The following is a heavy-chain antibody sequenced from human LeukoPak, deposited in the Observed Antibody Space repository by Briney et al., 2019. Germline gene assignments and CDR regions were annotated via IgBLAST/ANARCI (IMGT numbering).Heavy chain of an antibody. D-gene: IGHD3-16*01. V-gene: IGHV3-9*03. CDR1: GFTFDDYA. J-gene: IGHJ3*02. CDR2: ISWNSGSI. Sequence: PGRSLRLSCAASGFTFDDYAMHWVRQAPGKGLEWVSGISWNSGSIGYADSVKGRFIISRDNAKNSLYLQMNSLRAEDMALYYCAKGGPAFDIWGQGTMVTVSS. CDR3: AKGGPAFDI.